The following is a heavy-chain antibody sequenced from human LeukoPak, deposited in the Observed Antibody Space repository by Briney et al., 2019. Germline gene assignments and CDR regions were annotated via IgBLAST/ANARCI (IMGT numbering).Heavy chain of an antibody. Sequence: SETLSLTCTVSGGSISSSSYFWGWIRQPPGKGLEWIGYIYYSGSTNYNPSLKSRVTISVDTSKNQFSLKLSSVTATDTAVYYCAAALGYCSSTSCYGYYMDVWGKGTTVTVSS. J-gene: IGHJ6*03. V-gene: IGHV4-61*05. CDR2: IYYSGST. CDR3: AAALGYCSSTSCYGYYMDV. D-gene: IGHD2-2*01. CDR1: GGSISSSSYF.